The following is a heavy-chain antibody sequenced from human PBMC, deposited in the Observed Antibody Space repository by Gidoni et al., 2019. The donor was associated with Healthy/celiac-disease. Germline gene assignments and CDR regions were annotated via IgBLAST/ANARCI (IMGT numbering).Heavy chain of an antibody. J-gene: IGHJ4*02. CDR3: ARDEAQGVGVRVLDY. D-gene: IGHD1-1*01. V-gene: IGHV3-33*01. Sequence: QVQLVESGGGVVQPGRSLRLSCAASGFTFSSYGMHWVRQAPGKGLAWVAVIWYDGSNKYYADSVKGRFTISRDNSKNTLYLQMNSLRAEDTAVYYCARDEAQGVGVRVLDYWGQGTLVTVSS. CDR2: IWYDGSNK. CDR1: GFTFSSYG.